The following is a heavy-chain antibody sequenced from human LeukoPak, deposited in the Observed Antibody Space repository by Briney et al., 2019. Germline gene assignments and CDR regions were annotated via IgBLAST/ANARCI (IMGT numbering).Heavy chain of an antibody. V-gene: IGHV1-3*01. J-gene: IGHJ6*02. CDR1: GYIFTGYA. CDR2: INAGNGNT. Sequence: ASVKVSCKASGYIFTGYAMHWVRQAPGQRLEWMGWINAGNGNTKYSQKFQGRVTITRDTSASTAYMELSSLRSEDTAVYYCAREEKYCSGGSCYYYYYGMDVWGQGTTVTVSS. D-gene: IGHD2-15*01. CDR3: AREEKYCSGGSCYYYYYGMDV.